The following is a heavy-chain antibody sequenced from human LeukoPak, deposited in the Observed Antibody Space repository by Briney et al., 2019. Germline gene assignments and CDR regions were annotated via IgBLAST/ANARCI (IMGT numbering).Heavy chain of an antibody. CDR2: MNPNRGNT. V-gene: IGHV1-8*01. J-gene: IGHJ6*02. CDR1: GYTFTSYD. Sequence: ASVKVSCKASGYTFTSYDINWVRQATGQGLEWMGWMNPNRGNTGYAQKFQGRVTMTRNTSISTAYMELSSLRSENTAVYYCARYYDILTGYYNPPYGMDVWGQGTTVTVSS. D-gene: IGHD3-9*01. CDR3: ARYYDILTGYYNPPYGMDV.